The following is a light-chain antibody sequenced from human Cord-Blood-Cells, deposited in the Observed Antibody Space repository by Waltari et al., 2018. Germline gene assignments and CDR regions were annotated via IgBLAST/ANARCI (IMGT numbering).Light chain of an antibody. V-gene: IGKV4-1*01. CDR2: WAS. CDR3: QQYYSTPPT. CDR1: QSVLYSANYKHY. J-gene: IGKJ1*01. Sequence: DIVMTQTPDSLAVSLGERATINCKSRQSVLYSANYKHYLAWYQQKQGQPPKLLIYWASTRESGVPDRFSGSGSGTDFTLTISSLQAEDVAVYYCQQYYSTPPTFGQGTKVEIK.